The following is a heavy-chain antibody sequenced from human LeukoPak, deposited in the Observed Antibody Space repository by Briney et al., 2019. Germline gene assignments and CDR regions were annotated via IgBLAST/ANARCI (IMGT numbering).Heavy chain of an antibody. Sequence: GGSLRLSCAASGFSVSDKYMSWVRQSPGKGLEWVSGIYSGGRAYYADSLKGRFTISRDRSKNTLFLQMDSLRAEDTAVYYCARAPFRGYSTGWYRYFDCWGQGTLVTVSS. D-gene: IGHD6-19*01. V-gene: IGHV3-66*01. CDR3: ARAPFRGYSTGWYRYFDC. CDR1: GFSVSDKY. J-gene: IGHJ4*02. CDR2: IYSGGRA.